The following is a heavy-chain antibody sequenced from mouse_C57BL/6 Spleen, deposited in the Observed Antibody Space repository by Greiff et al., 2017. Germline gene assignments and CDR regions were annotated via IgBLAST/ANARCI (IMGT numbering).Heavy chain of an antibody. D-gene: IGHD1-1*01. V-gene: IGHV1-59*01. Sequence: VQLQQPGAELVRPGTSVKLSCKASGYTFTSYWMHWVKQRPGQGLEWIGVIDPSDSYTNYNHKFKGKATLTVDTSSSTAYMQLSSLTSEDSAVYYCARITTVDWYFDVWGTGTTVTVSS. CDR3: ARITTVDWYFDV. CDR1: GYTFTSYW. J-gene: IGHJ1*03. CDR2: IDPSDSYT.